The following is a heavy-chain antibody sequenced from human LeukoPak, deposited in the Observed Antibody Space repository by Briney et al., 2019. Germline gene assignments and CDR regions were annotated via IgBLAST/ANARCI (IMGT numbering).Heavy chain of an antibody. CDR3: ARGLYDSSGYYHFDY. Sequence: GASVKVSCKASGYTFTNYDISWVRQAPGQGLEWMGWISAFNSHTKYAQKLQGRVTMTTDTSTSSAYMELRSLRSDDTAIYYCARGLYDSSGYYHFDYWGQGTLVTVSS. CDR1: GYTFTNYD. J-gene: IGHJ4*02. CDR2: ISAFNSHT. D-gene: IGHD3-22*01. V-gene: IGHV1-18*01.